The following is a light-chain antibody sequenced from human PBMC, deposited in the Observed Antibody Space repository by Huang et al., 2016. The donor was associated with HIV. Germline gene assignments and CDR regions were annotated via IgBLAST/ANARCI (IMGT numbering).Light chain of an antibody. CDR3: QQYNDWPPLT. CDR2: DAS. J-gene: IGKJ4*01. Sequence: EIEMTQSPAILSVSPGERATLSCRARQSVNSDLAWYLQKPGQAPRLLIYDASNRAIGVPAKFDGTWSGTEFSLSISNLQSDDFGVYYCQQYNDWPPLTFGGGTKVEI. V-gene: IGKV3-15*01. CDR1: QSVNSD.